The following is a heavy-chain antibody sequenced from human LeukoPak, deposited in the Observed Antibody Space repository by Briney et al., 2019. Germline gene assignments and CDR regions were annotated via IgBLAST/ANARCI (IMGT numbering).Heavy chain of an antibody. J-gene: IGHJ4*02. CDR2: INMDGSEK. CDR3: ARDKVTY. Sequence: GGSLRLSCAASGFTFSSYAMSWVRQAPGKGPEWVAHINMDGSEKYYVDSVKGRFSISRDNAKNSLYLQMDTLKVEDTAVYYCARDKVTYWGPGTLVTVSS. CDR1: GFTFSSYA. V-gene: IGHV3-7*01.